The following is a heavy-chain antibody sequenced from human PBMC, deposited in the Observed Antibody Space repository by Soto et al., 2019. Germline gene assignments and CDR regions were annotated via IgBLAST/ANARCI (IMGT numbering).Heavy chain of an antibody. CDR2: ISYDGSNK. CDR1: GFTFSSYA. D-gene: IGHD3-10*01. V-gene: IGHV3-30-3*01. Sequence: QVQLVESGGGVVQPGRSLRLSCAASGFTFSSYAMHWVRQAPGKGLEWVAVISYDGSNKYYADSVKGRFTISRDNSKKTLYLQMNSLKAEDNTVYYCARDRRRLEPYGSGSYPLGGPFDIWGQGTMVTVSS. J-gene: IGHJ3*02. CDR3: ARDRRRLEPYGSGSYPLGGPFDI.